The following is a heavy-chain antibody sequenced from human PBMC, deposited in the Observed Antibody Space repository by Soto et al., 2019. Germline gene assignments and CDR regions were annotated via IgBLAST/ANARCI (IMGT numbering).Heavy chain of an antibody. D-gene: IGHD6-19*01. J-gene: IGHJ4*02. V-gene: IGHV1-18*01. Sequence: QATGQGLEWMGWISAYNGNTNYAQKLHGRVTMTTDTSASTAYMELSSLRSEDTAVYYCARQWLVRYLDYWGQRTFVTVYS. CDR3: ARQWLVRYLDY. CDR2: ISAYNGNT.